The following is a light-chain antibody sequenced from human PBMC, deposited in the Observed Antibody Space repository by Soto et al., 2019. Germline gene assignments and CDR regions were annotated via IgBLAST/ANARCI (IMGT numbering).Light chain of an antibody. J-gene: IGKJ1*01. CDR1: QSVSGW. Sequence: DVQMTQYNSTLSASVGDRVTITCRASQSVSGWLAWYQQKPGEAPKLLIYDASALPRGVPSRFSGSGSGTKFTLTIASLQPDDFATYYCQQYETFSGTFGPGTKVDI. V-gene: IGKV1-5*01. CDR2: DAS. CDR3: QQYETFSGT.